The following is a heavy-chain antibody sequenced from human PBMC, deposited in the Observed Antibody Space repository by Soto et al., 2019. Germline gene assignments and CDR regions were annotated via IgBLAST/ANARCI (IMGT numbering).Heavy chain of an antibody. CDR2: IYHSGST. CDR1: GGSISSGGYS. J-gene: IGHJ4*02. Sequence: QLQLQESGSGLVKPSQTLSLTCAVSGGSISSGGYSWSWIRQPPGKGLEWIGYIYHSGSTYYNPSLKSRVTISVDRSKNQFSLKLSSVTAADTVVYYCASYDSSGPFDYWGQGTLVTVSS. D-gene: IGHD3-22*01. V-gene: IGHV4-30-2*01. CDR3: ASYDSSGPFDY.